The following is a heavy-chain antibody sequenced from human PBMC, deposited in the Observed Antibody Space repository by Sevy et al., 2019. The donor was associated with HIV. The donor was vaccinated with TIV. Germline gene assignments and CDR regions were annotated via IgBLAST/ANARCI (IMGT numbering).Heavy chain of an antibody. Sequence: TLSLTCTVSGGSISSGGYYWSWIRQHPGKGLEWIGYIYYSGSTYYNPSLKSRVTISVDTSKNQFSLKLSSVTAADTAVYYCARSEYSSSSFDYWGQGTLVTVSS. CDR3: ARSEYSSSSFDY. D-gene: IGHD6-6*01. V-gene: IGHV4-31*03. CDR2: IYYSGST. CDR1: GGSISSGGYY. J-gene: IGHJ4*02.